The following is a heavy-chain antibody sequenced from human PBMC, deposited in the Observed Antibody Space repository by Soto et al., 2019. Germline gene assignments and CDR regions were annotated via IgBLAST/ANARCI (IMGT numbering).Heavy chain of an antibody. V-gene: IGHV1-2*02. CDR3: AKDLTRQLAYWLDP. CDR2: INAHSGGT. D-gene: IGHD6-6*01. Sequence: ASVKVSCKASGFSFTGYYIHWLRQAPGQGLEWMGWINAHSGGTEYAQKFQGRVTLTRDTSIATAYLTLTSLTSDDTALYYCAKDLTRQLAYWLDPWGQGTKVTFYS. J-gene: IGHJ5*02. CDR1: GFSFTGYY.